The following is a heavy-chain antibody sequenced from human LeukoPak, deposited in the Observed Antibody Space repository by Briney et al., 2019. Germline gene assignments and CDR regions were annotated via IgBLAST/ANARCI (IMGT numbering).Heavy chain of an antibody. CDR3: ARDAHSLAAAGYPYYYFDY. CDR1: GFTFSSYA. D-gene: IGHD6-13*01. J-gene: IGHJ4*02. V-gene: IGHV3-30*04. Sequence: GGSLGLSCAASGFTFSSYAMSWVRQAPGKGLEWVAVISYDGSNKYYADSVKGRFTISRDNSKNTLYLQMNSLRAEDTAVYYCARDAHSLAAAGYPYYYFDYWGQGTLVTVSS. CDR2: ISYDGSNK.